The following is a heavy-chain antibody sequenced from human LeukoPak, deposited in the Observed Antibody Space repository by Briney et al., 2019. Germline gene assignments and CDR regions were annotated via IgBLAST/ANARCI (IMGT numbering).Heavy chain of an antibody. CDR2: ISYSEIT. CDR1: GGFISRFY. CDR3: ARGQSHGYNPGALDN. Sequence: SETLPLTCTVSGGFISRFYWRWIQQPPGKGLAWIGYISYSEITNYNPSLKSRVTISVDTSKTQFSLKLSSVAAADTAVYYWARGQSHGYNPGALDNWGQGTLVTVSS. V-gene: IGHV4-59*01. J-gene: IGHJ4*02. D-gene: IGHD5-24*01.